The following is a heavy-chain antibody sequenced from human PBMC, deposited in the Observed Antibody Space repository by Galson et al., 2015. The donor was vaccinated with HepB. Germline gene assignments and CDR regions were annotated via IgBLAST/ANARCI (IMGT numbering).Heavy chain of an antibody. Sequence: QSGAEVKKPGESLKISCKGSGYSFTSYWIGWVRQMPGKGLEWMGIIYPGDSDTRYSPSFQGQVTISADKSISTAYLQWSSLKASDTAMYYCARPSYYDSSGYYPNRYYFDYWGQGTLVTVSS. J-gene: IGHJ4*02. V-gene: IGHV5-51*01. CDR2: IYPGDSDT. CDR3: ARPSYYDSSGYYPNRYYFDY. D-gene: IGHD3-22*01. CDR1: GYSFTSYW.